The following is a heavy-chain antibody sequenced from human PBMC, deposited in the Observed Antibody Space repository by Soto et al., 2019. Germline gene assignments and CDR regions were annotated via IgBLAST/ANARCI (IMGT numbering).Heavy chain of an antibody. CDR2: ISGNGEII. Sequence: QVQLVESGGDLVMPGGSLRLSCAASGFTFSDYYIHWIRRAPGKGLEWISYISGNGEIIQYAASARGRFTISRDNAENSVYLEMDSLRAEDTALYYCARDVDADFRTDVDYWGRGTLVTVSS. D-gene: IGHD4-17*01. CDR1: GFTFSDYY. V-gene: IGHV3-11*01. CDR3: ARDVDADFRTDVDY. J-gene: IGHJ4*02.